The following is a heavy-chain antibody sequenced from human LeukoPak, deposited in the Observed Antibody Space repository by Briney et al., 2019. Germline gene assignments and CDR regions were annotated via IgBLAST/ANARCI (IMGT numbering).Heavy chain of an antibody. Sequence: ASVKVSCKASGYTFTGYYMHWVRQAPGQGLEWMGWINPNSGGTNYAQKFQGRVTMTRDTSISTAYMELSRLRSDDTAVYYCARDHSNGLSNWFDPWGQGTLVTVSS. CDR1: GYTFTGYY. J-gene: IGHJ5*02. CDR3: ARDHSNGLSNWFDP. CDR2: INPNSGGT. D-gene: IGHD6-19*01. V-gene: IGHV1-2*02.